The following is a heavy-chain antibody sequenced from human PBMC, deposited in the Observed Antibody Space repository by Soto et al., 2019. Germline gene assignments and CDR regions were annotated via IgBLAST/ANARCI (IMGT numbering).Heavy chain of an antibody. D-gene: IGHD3-10*01. Sequence: SPTLSLPCAISGDSVSSNSAASNWIRQSPSRGLGWLGSTYYSSKRYNDYAVSVKSRRTIISNETANHYIHQLNPLAPDATAVFSYETVIRVPIPHFCYWFDPWGPGTLVTVSS. CDR3: ETVIRVPIPHFCYWFDP. CDR2: TYYSSKRYN. V-gene: IGHV6-1*01. J-gene: IGHJ5*02. CDR1: GDSVSSNSAA.